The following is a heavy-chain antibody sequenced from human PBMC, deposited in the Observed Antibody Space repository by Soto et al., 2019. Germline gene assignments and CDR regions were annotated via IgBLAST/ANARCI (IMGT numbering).Heavy chain of an antibody. Sequence: SETLSLTCAVYGGSFSGYYWSWIRQPPGKGLEWIGEINHSGSTNYNPSLKSRVTISVDTSKNQFSLKLSSVTAADTAVYYCARGPGPSSSINDYWGQGTLVTVSS. J-gene: IGHJ4*02. CDR3: ARGPGPSSSINDY. CDR1: GGSFSGYY. D-gene: IGHD6-6*01. V-gene: IGHV4-34*01. CDR2: INHSGST.